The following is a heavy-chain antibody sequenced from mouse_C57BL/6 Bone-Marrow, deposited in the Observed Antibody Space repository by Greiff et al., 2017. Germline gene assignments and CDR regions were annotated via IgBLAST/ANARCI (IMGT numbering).Heavy chain of an antibody. J-gene: IGHJ2*01. Sequence: QVQLQQPGAELVKPGASVKLSCKASGYTFTSYWMQWVKQRPGQGLEWIGEIDPSNSDTNYNQKFKGKATLTVDTSSSTAYMQLSSLTSEDSAVSYCARKLRLEYWGQGTTLTVSA. CDR3: ARKLRLEY. CDR1: GYTFTSYW. V-gene: IGHV1-50*01. CDR2: IDPSNSDT.